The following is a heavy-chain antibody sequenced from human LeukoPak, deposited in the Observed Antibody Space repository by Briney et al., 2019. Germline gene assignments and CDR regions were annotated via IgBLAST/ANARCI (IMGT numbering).Heavy chain of an antibody. D-gene: IGHD1-20*01. J-gene: IGHJ4*02. CDR3: FFPGVTGKVY. Sequence: GSLRLSCAASGFIVSNNYMSWVRQAPGKGLEWVSVIYSDGSTYYADSVKGRFTISRDNSKNTLYLQMNSLRAEDTAVYYCFFPGVTGKVYWGQGTLVTVSS. CDR1: GFIVSNNY. V-gene: IGHV3-53*05. CDR2: IYSDGST.